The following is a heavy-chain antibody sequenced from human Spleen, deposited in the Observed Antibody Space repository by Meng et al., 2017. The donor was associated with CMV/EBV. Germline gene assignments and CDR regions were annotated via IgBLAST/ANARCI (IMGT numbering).Heavy chain of an antibody. CDR1: GSINSGGYY. V-gene: IGHV4-31*02. Sequence: GSINSGGYYWGWIRQHLGKGLEWIGYIYHSGTTSYNPSLKSRVTISVDTSEKQFSLKLTSVTAADTAVYYCARAQYHYDSTAYFEYWGQGALVTVSS. D-gene: IGHD3-22*01. CDR3: ARAQYHYDSTAYFEY. CDR2: IYHSGTT. J-gene: IGHJ4*02.